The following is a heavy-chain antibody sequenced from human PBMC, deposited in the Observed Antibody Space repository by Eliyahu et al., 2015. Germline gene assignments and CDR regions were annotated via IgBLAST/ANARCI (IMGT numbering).Heavy chain of an antibody. CDR2: ISSSSSYT. Sequence: QVQLVESGGGLVKPGGSLRLSCAASGFTFLXYYXXXLRQAPGKGVEWVSYISSSSSYTNYADSVKGRFTISRDNAKNSLYLQMNSLRAEDTAVYYCARDSMRTLITMVRGDQGGIDYWGQGTLVTVSS. V-gene: IGHV3-11*06. CDR1: GFTFLXYY. D-gene: IGHD3-10*01. CDR3: ARDSMRTLITMVRGDQGGIDY. J-gene: IGHJ4*02.